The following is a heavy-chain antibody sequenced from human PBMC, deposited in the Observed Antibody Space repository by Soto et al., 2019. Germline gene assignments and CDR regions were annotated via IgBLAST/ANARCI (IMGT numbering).Heavy chain of an antibody. J-gene: IGHJ3*02. D-gene: IGHD3-3*01. V-gene: IGHV2-5*01. CDR1: GFSLSTSGVG. CDR2: IYWNDDK. Sequence: KESGPTLVKTTQTLTLTCTFSGFSLSTSGVGVGWIRQPPGKALEWLALIYWNDDKRYSPSLKSRLTITKDTSKNQVVLTMTNMDPVDTATYYCAHRLEWLFWGYAFDIWGQGTMVTVSS. CDR3: AHRLEWLFWGYAFDI.